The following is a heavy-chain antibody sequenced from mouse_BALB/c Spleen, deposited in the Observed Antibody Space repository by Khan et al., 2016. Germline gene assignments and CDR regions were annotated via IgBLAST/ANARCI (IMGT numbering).Heavy chain of an antibody. CDR1: GYSFTGYY. V-gene: IGHV1S34*01. CDR2: ITSSNGAT. Sequence: LVKTGASVKISCKASGYSFTGYYMHWVKQSHGKSLEWIGYITSSNGATSYNQKFKGKATFTVDTSSSTAYMQFNSLTSEDSAVYYGASPYGSSYVGFAYWGQGTLVTVSA. J-gene: IGHJ3*01. D-gene: IGHD1-1*01. CDR3: ASPYGSSYVGFAY.